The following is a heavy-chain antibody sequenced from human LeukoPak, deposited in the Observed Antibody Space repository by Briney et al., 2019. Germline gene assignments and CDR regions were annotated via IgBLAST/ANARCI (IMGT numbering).Heavy chain of an antibody. Sequence: PGGTLRLSCAASGFTFSSYGMSWVRQAPGKGLEWVSTISGSGGSTYYADSVKGRFTISRDNSKNTLYLQMNSLRAEDTAVYYCAKAPRFGDHATEYYYYYMDVWGKGTTVTVSS. D-gene: IGHD3-3*01. CDR3: AKAPRFGDHATEYYYYYMDV. J-gene: IGHJ6*03. V-gene: IGHV3-23*01. CDR2: ISGSGGST. CDR1: GFTFSSYG.